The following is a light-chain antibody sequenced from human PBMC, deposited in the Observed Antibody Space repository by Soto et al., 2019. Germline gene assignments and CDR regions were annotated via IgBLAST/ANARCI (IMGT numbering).Light chain of an antibody. J-gene: IGLJ3*02. Sequence: QSVLTQPPSASGTPGQGVTISCSGSSSNIGSNAVNWYQQFPGAAPKLLIYNNNQRPSGVPDRISGSKSGTSASLAISGLQSEDEADYYCAAWDDSLSGSLVFGGGTKVTVL. CDR3: AAWDDSLSGSLV. CDR2: NNN. V-gene: IGLV1-44*01. CDR1: SSNIGSNA.